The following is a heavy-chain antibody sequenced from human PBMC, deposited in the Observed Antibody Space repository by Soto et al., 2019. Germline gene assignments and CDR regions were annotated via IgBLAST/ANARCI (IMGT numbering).Heavy chain of an antibody. CDR2: ISASGDNT. V-gene: IGHV3-23*01. J-gene: IGHJ4*02. Sequence: GGSLRLSCAASVFTFASYAMAWVRQAPGKGLEWVSGISASGDNTYYAESVKGRFTMSRDNSKNTVNLQMNSLRAEDTAVYYCARVGLYSNYDFDYSGQGTLVTVSS. CDR3: ARVGLYSNYDFDY. CDR1: VFTFASYA. D-gene: IGHD4-4*01.